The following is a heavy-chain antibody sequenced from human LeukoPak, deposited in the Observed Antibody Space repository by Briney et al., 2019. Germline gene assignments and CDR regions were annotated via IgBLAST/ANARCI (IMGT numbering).Heavy chain of an antibody. Sequence: ASVKVSCKASGYSSTSYYLHWVRLAPGQGLEWMGIINPSGDGTTYAQNFQGRVTMTRDTSTGTDYMELDSLRSEDTAVYYCARDSSGTYFGWLDPWGQGTLVTVSS. CDR2: INPSGDGT. D-gene: IGHD1-26*01. V-gene: IGHV1-46*01. CDR1: GYSSTSYY. CDR3: ARDSSGTYFGWLDP. J-gene: IGHJ5*02.